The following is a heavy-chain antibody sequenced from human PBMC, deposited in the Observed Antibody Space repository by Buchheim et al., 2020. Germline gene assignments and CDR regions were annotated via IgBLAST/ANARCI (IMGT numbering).Heavy chain of an antibody. V-gene: IGHV3-21*01. D-gene: IGHD4-17*01. CDR1: GFTFSSYS. CDR2: ISSSRSYI. Sequence: EVQLVESGGGLVKPGGSLSLSCAASGFTFSSYSMNWVRQAPGKGLEWVSSISSSRSYIYYADSVKGRFTISRDNAKNSLYLQMNSLRAEDTAVYYCARDWSGAVTYDYWGQGTL. J-gene: IGHJ4*02. CDR3: ARDWSGAVTYDY.